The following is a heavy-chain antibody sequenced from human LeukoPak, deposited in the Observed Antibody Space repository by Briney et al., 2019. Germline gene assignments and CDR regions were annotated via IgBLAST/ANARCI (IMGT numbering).Heavy chain of an antibody. V-gene: IGHV4-34*01. CDR2: TSQSGST. D-gene: IGHD2-15*01. CDR3: ARGRYCSGGSCYYY. J-gene: IGHJ4*02. CDR1: GESFSGYY. Sequence: SETLSLTCTVYGESFSGYYWTWIRQPPGKGLEWIGETSQSGSTNYNPSLKSRVTMSVDTSKKQFSLKLNSVTAADTAVYYCARGRYCSGGSCYYYWGQGTLVTVSS.